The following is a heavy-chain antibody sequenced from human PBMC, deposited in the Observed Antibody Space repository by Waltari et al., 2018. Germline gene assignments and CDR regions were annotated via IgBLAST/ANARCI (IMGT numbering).Heavy chain of an antibody. Sequence: QVQLQESGPGVVKPSQTLSLTCTVSGGSLSSGSFYWNWIRQPAGKGLEWIGFIYTSGSTNYNPSLKSRVTISADTSKNQFSLRLTSVTAADTAVYYCAREGGFSYRSEHWGQGALVTVAS. CDR3: AREGGFSYRSEH. CDR1: GGSLSSGSFY. J-gene: IGHJ4*02. CDR2: IYTSGST. D-gene: IGHD3-10*01. V-gene: IGHV4-61*02.